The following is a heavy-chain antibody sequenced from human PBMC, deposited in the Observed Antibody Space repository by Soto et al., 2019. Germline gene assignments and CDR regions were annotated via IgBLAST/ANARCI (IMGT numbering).Heavy chain of an antibody. V-gene: IGHV3-23*01. CDR1: GFTLGRYG. CDR3: AKDRDYPRDYFHY. J-gene: IGHJ4*02. CDR2: VSPNGQGI. D-gene: IGHD3-10*01. Sequence: GGPLRLSCAAPGFTLGRYGRGWVRQAPGKGLEWVSAVSPNGQGIYYADSVRGRFTISRDFSKNTVFLHMDSLRAEDTAVYYCAKDRDYPRDYFHYWGQGTLVTVS.